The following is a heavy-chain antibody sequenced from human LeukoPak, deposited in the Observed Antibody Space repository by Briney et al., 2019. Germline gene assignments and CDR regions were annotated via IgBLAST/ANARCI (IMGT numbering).Heavy chain of an antibody. D-gene: IGHD2-15*01. CDR2: IYYSGST. J-gene: IGHJ3*02. Sequence: PSETLYLTCTVSGGSISSGGYYWSWIRQHPGKGLEWIGYIYYSGSTYYNPSLKSRVTISVDTSKNQFSLKLSSVTAADTAVYYCARGVVGVVAAIRGAFDIWGQGTMVTVSS. CDR1: GGSISSGGYY. CDR3: ARGVVGVVAAIRGAFDI. V-gene: IGHV4-31*03.